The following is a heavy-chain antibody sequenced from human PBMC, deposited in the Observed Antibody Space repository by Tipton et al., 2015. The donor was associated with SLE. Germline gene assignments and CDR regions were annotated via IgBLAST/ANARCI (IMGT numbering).Heavy chain of an antibody. D-gene: IGHD3-16*01. CDR2: IRSDGTRV. J-gene: IGHJ4*02. V-gene: IGHV3-30*02. CDR1: GFTFSSYN. Sequence: SLRLSCVASGFTFSSYNMHWVRQAPGKGLEWVAFIRSDGTRVYYADSVKGRLTISRDNFENTLNLQMNIVRPEDTAVYYCAKDRMITFGSLDYWGQGTLVTVSS. CDR3: AKDRMITFGSLDY.